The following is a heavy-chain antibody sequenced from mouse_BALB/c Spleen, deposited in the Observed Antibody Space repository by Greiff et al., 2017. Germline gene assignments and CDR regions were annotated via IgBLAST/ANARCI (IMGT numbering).Heavy chain of an antibody. V-gene: IGHV5-9-3*01. D-gene: IGHD1-1*01. CDR3: ARQYYYGSSYDAMDY. CDR2: ISSGGSYT. Sequence: EVQVVESGGGLVKPGGSLKLSCAASGFTFSSYAMSWVRQTPEKRLEWVATISSGGSYTYYPDSVKGRFTISRDNAKNTLYLQMSSLRSEDTAMYYCARQYYYGSSYDAMDYWGQGTSVTVSS. J-gene: IGHJ4*01. CDR1: GFTFSSYA.